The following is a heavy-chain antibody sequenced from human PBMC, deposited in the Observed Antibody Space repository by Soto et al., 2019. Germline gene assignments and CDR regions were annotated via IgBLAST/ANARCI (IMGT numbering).Heavy chain of an antibody. V-gene: IGHV4-39*02. CDR1: GESISGTIYY. CDR3: ARPGGSGWFYFDS. Sequence: PSETLSLTCIVSGESISGTIYYWGWIRQPPGKGLEWIGSIYYSGSTYYNPSLKSRVTISVDTSKNHFSLKPTSVTAADTAVYYCARPGGSGWFYFDSWGQGSQVTVSS. CDR2: IYYSGST. D-gene: IGHD6-13*01. J-gene: IGHJ4*02.